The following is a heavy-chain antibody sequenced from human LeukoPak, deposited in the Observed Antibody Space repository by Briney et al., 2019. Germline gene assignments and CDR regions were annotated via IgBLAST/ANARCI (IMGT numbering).Heavy chain of an antibody. CDR1: GFIFSNYG. CDR2: VSYDGSNK. J-gene: IGHJ6*02. Sequence: PGKSLRLSCAASGFIFSNYGMHWVRQAPGKGLEWVAVVSYDGSNKYYADSVKGRFTVSRDNSKNSLYLQMNSLRAEDTALYYCAKSGLWFGELRFYGMDVWGQGTTVTVSS. D-gene: IGHD3-10*01. CDR3: AKSGLWFGELRFYGMDV. V-gene: IGHV3-30*18.